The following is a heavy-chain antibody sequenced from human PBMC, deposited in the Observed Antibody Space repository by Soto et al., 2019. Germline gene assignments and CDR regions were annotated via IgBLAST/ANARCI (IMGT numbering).Heavy chain of an antibody. J-gene: IGHJ4*02. CDR2: INPSDGST. Sequence: QVQLVQSGAEVKKPGASVKVSCKASGYTFTIYYMHWARQAPGQGLEWMGIINPSDGSTNYAQEFQGRVTMTRDTSTRTVYMELSSLRSEDTAVYYCARVWRPSSSCLDYWGQGTLVTVSS. CDR3: ARVWRPSSSCLDY. V-gene: IGHV1-46*01. CDR1: GYTFTIYY. D-gene: IGHD6-13*01.